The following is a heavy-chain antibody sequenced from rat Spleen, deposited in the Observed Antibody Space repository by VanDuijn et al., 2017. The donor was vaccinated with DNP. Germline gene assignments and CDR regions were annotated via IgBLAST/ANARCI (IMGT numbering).Heavy chain of an antibody. J-gene: IGHJ4*01. CDR2: ISSGGSST. CDR1: GFTFSNYD. V-gene: IGHV5-25*01. D-gene: IGHD1-12*03. Sequence: EVQLVEAGGGLVQPGRSMKLSCATSGFTFSNYDMAWVRQAPKKGLECVAAISSGGSSTYYRDSVKGRFTISRDNAKDTLYLQGDSLRSEDTATYFCTTWGWLLGLDAWGQGTSVTVSS. CDR3: TTWGWLLGLDA.